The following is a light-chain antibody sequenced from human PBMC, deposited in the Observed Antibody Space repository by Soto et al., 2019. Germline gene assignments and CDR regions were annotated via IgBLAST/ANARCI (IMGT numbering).Light chain of an antibody. Sequence: DIQMTQSPSTLSASVGDRVTITCRASQSISSWLAWYQQKPGKAPKLRIYKASSLESGVPSRFSGSGSGTEFTLTISSLQTDDFATYYCQPYNSYPWTFGQGTKVEIK. CDR2: KAS. V-gene: IGKV1-5*03. J-gene: IGKJ1*01. CDR1: QSISSW. CDR3: QPYNSYPWT.